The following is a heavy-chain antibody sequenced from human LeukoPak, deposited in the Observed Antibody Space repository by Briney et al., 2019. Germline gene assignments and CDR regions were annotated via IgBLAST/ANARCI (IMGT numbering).Heavy chain of an antibody. CDR2: IKNKTDGGST. D-gene: IGHD3-9*01. CDR1: GCTFSNAW. J-gene: IGHJ4*02. CDR3: TTDGLGSLLRYFDWTVSAGDY. Sequence: PGGSLRLSCAASGCTFSNAWLSWVRQAPGKGLEWVGRIKNKTDGGSTDYAATVKGRFTISRDDSKNTLYLQMNSLKTEDTAVYYCTTDGLGSLLRYFDWTVSAGDYWGQGTLVTVSS. V-gene: IGHV3-15*01.